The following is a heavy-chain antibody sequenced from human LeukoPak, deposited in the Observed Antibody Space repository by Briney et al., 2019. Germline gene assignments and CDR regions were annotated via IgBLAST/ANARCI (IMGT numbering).Heavy chain of an antibody. Sequence: GRSLRLSCAASGFTFNTYAMHWVRQTPGKGLEWVAVISYDGSNKFYADSVKGRFTISRDNSKDTLYLQMSSVRVDDTAVYYCARDRGRYYDSRGFYWGYYFDSWGQGILVTVST. V-gene: IGHV3-30-3*01. J-gene: IGHJ4*02. CDR2: ISYDGSNK. D-gene: IGHD3-22*01. CDR1: GFTFNTYA. CDR3: ARDRGRYYDSRGFYWGYYFDS.